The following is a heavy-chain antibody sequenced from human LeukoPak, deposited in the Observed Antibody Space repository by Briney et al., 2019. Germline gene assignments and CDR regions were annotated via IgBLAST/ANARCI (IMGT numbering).Heavy chain of an antibody. D-gene: IGHD3-16*01. Sequence: SETLSLTCTVSGYSISSGYYWGWIRQAPGKGLEWIGSIYNSGSTYYNPSLKSRVTISVDMSKNQFSLKMSSVTAADTAVYYCARDSDTLGEFDYWGQGTQVTVSS. CDR1: GYSISSGYY. CDR2: IYNSGST. CDR3: ARDSDTLGEFDY. J-gene: IGHJ4*02. V-gene: IGHV4-38-2*02.